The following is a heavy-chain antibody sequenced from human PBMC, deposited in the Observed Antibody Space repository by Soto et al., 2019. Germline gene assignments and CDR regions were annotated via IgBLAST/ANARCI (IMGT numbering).Heavy chain of an antibody. V-gene: IGHV3-30*03. CDR3: ARDMECSSAPCHMGYSYNAMAV. CDR2: ISYDGTTK. J-gene: IGHJ6*02. CDR1: GFAFNGYG. D-gene: IGHD6-6*01. Sequence: PGGSLRLSCAASGFAFNGYGMHWVRQTPDKGLEWVAVISYDGTTKYYADFAKGRFTISRDNSMRTLSLQMNSLRAEDTAVYSCARDMECSSAPCHMGYSYNAMAVWGQGTTVTVSS.